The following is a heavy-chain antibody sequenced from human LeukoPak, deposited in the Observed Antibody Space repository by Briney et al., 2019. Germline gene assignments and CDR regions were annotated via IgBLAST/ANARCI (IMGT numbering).Heavy chain of an antibody. J-gene: IGHJ5*02. Sequence: SETLSLTCAVYGGSFSGYYWSWIRQPPGKGLEWIGEINHSGSTNYNPSLKSRVTISVDTSKNQFSLKLSSVTAADTAVYYCARGGIAARRNWFDPWGQGTLVTVSS. CDR2: INHSGST. D-gene: IGHD6-6*01. CDR1: GGSFSGYY. V-gene: IGHV4-34*01. CDR3: ARGGIAARRNWFDP.